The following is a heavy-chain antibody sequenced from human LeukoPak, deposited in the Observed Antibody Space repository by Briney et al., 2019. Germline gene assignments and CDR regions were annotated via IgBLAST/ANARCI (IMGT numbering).Heavy chain of an antibody. V-gene: IGHV3-53*04. CDR2: IYSGGST. CDR3: AREGMVRGVIRIPKYYYGMDV. J-gene: IGHJ6*02. CDR1: GFTVSSNY. Sequence: GGSLRLSCAASGFTVSSNYMSWVRQAPGKGLEWVSVIYSGGSTYYADSVKGRFTISRHNSKNTLYLQMNSLRAEDTAVYYCAREGMVRGVIRIPKYYYGMDVWGQGTMVTVSS. D-gene: IGHD3-10*01.